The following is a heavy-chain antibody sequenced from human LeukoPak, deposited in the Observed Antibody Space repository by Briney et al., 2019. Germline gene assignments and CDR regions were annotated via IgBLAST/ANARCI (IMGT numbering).Heavy chain of an antibody. D-gene: IGHD4-23*01. CDR1: GFIFCTSG. V-gene: IGHV3-23*01. Sequence: GGSLRLSCATSGFIFCTSGMHWVRQAPGKGLEWVSAITDSGINTYYTESVKGRFTVSRDNSKNTLYLQMNSLRAEDTAEYYCAKDLGYGGTPPVYFQYWGQGTLVTVSS. J-gene: IGHJ4*02. CDR3: AKDLGYGGTPPVYFQY. CDR2: ITDSGINT.